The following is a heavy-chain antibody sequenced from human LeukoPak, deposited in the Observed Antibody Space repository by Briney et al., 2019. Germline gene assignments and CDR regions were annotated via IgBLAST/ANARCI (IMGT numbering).Heavy chain of an antibody. CDR3: ANYYYDKDDDF. V-gene: IGHV3-53*01. J-gene: IGHJ4*02. Sequence: GGSLRLSCAVSGFSFSDKSLSWVRQAPGKGLEWVSLIYSDGQTFYSESVKGRFAISRDTSKNTLFLQMNSLRVEDTAMYFCANYYYDKDDDFWGQGTLVTVSS. CDR1: GFSFSDKS. D-gene: IGHD3-22*01. CDR2: IYSDGQT.